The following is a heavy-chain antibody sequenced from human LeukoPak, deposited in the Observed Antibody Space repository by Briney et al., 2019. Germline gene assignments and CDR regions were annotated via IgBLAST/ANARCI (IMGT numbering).Heavy chain of an antibody. J-gene: IGHJ4*02. CDR1: GFTFSSYA. V-gene: IGHV3-30-3*01. CDR3: VRDSSGPIDY. Sequence: GGSLRLSCAASGFTFSSYAMHWVRQAPGKELEWVAVISYDGSNKYYADSVKGRFTISRDNSKNTLYLQMNSLRAEDTAVYYCVRDSSGPIDYWGQGTLVTVSS. CDR2: ISYDGSNK. D-gene: IGHD3-22*01.